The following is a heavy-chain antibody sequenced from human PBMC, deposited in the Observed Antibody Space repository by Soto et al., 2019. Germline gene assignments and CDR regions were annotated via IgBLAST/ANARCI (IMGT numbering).Heavy chain of an antibody. V-gene: IGHV4-34*01. CDR1: GGSFSGYY. Sequence: PSETLSLTCAVYGGSFSGYYWSWIRQPPGKGLEWIGEINHSGSTNYNPSLKSRVTISVDTSKNQFSLKLSSVTAADTAVYYCARAITMVRGVLDYWGQGTLVTSPQ. CDR3: ARAITMVRGVLDY. D-gene: IGHD3-10*01. CDR2: INHSGST. J-gene: IGHJ4*02.